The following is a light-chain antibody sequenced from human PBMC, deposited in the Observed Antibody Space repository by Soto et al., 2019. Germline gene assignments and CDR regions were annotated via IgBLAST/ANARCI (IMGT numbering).Light chain of an antibody. CDR3: EQANSFPLT. J-gene: IGKJ5*01. Sequence: ELTKKTSSVSASVGDRVTITCRASQGISSLLAWYQQKPGKAPKLLIYAASSLQSGVPSRFSGSRSGTDFTLTISSLLPEDVATRYCEQANSFPLTLGQGTRLEIK. V-gene: IGKV1D-12*01. CDR2: AAS. CDR1: QGISSL.